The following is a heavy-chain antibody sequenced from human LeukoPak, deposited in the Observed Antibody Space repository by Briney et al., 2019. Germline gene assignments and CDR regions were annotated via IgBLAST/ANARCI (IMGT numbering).Heavy chain of an antibody. V-gene: IGHV3-74*01. CDR3: ARDDSSEYPDY. CDR1: GFTFSSYW. Sequence: GGSLRLSCAASGFTFSSYWMHWVRQAPGKGLVWVSRTNSDGSSTSYADSVKGRFTISRDNAKNTLYLQMNSLRAEDTAVYYCARDDSSEYPDYWGQGTLVTVSS. J-gene: IGHJ4*02. D-gene: IGHD3-22*01. CDR2: TNSDGSST.